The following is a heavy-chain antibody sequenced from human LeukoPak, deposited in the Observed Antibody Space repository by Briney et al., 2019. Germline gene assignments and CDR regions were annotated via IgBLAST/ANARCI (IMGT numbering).Heavy chain of an antibody. CDR2: IIPILGIA. Sequence: ASVKVSCKASGGTFSSYAISWVRQAPRQGLEWMGRIIPILGIANYAQKFQGRVTITADKSTSTAYMELSSLRSEDTAVYYCAREFTREKPGIAAAGRGIWFDPWGQGTLVTVSS. V-gene: IGHV1-69*04. D-gene: IGHD6-13*01. CDR1: GGTFSSYA. J-gene: IGHJ5*02. CDR3: AREFTREKPGIAAAGRGIWFDP.